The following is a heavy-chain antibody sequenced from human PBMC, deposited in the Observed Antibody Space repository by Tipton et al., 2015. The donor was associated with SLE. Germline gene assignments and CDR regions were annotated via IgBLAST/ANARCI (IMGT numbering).Heavy chain of an antibody. J-gene: IGHJ3*02. V-gene: IGHV1-69*01. CDR3: ARTPGDPDAFDI. CDR2: IIPIFGTA. Sequence: QLVQSGAEVKKPGSSVKVSCKASGGTFSSYAISWVRRAPGQGLEWMGGIIPIFGTASYAQKFQGRVTITTDESTSTAYMELSSLRSEDTAVYYCARTPGDPDAFDIWGQGTMVTVSS. D-gene: IGHD7-27*01. CDR1: GGTFSSYA.